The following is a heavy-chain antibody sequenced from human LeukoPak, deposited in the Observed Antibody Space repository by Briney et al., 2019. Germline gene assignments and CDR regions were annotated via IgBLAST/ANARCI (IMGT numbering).Heavy chain of an antibody. CDR2: ISGSGGST. V-gene: IGHV3-23*01. Sequence: GALRLSCAASGFTFSISALSWVRQAPGKGLEWVSAISGSGGSTYYADSVKGRFIISRDNSKNTLYLQMNSLRAEDTAVYYCAKDRRTLDAFDIWGQGTMVTVSS. CDR1: GFTFSISA. CDR3: AKDRRTLDAFDI. J-gene: IGHJ3*02.